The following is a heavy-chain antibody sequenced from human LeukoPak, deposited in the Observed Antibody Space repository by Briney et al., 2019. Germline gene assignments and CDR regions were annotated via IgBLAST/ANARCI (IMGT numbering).Heavy chain of an antibody. D-gene: IGHD6-19*01. CDR3: ARDFMGAVAEVQLFDY. CDR1: GYTFTGYY. J-gene: IGHJ4*02. Sequence: ASVKVSCKASGYTFTGYYMHWVRQAPGQGLEWMGWINPNSGGTNYAQKFQGRVTMTRDTSISTAYMELSRLRPDDTAVYYGARDFMGAVAEVQLFDYWGQGTLVTVSS. V-gene: IGHV1-2*02. CDR2: INPNSGGT.